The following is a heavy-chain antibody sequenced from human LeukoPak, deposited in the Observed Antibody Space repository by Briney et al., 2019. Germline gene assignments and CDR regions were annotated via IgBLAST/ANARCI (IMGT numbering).Heavy chain of an antibody. Sequence: GGSLRLSCAASGFTFSSYGMHWVRQAPGKGLEWVAVISYDGSNKYYADSVKGRFTISRDNSKNTLYLQMNSLRAEDTAVYYCARRFGYWGQGTLVTVSS. J-gene: IGHJ4*02. CDR2: ISYDGSNK. CDR3: ARRFGY. V-gene: IGHV3-30*03. CDR1: GFTFSSYG.